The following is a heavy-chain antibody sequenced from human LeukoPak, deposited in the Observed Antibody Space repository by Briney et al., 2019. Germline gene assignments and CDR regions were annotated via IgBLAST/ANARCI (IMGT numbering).Heavy chain of an antibody. CDR1: GGSFSGYY. Sequence: SETLSLTCAAYGGSFSGYYWSWIRQPPGKGLEWIGEINHSGSTNYNPSLKRRVTISVDTSKNQFSLKLSSVTAADTAVYYCARSSGWYRGYFDYWGQGTLVTVSS. V-gene: IGHV4-34*01. J-gene: IGHJ4*02. D-gene: IGHD6-19*01. CDR2: INHSGST. CDR3: ARSSGWYRGYFDY.